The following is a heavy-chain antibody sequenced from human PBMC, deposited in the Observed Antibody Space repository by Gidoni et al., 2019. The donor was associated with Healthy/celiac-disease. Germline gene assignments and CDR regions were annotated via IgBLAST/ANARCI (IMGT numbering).Heavy chain of an antibody. CDR2: ISAYNGNT. Sequence: QVQLVQSGAEVKKPGASVKVSCTASGYTFTSYGISWVRQAPGQGLEWMGWISAYNGNTNYAQKLQGRVTMTTDTSTSTAYMELRSLRSDDTAVYYCARGPYYYDSSGYGLGSGDAFDIWGQGTMVTVSS. D-gene: IGHD3-22*01. CDR3: ARGPYYYDSSGYGLGSGDAFDI. J-gene: IGHJ3*02. CDR1: GYTFTSYG. V-gene: IGHV1-18*01.